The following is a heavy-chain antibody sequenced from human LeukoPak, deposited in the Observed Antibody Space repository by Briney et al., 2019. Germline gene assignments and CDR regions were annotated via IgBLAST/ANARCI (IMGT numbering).Heavy chain of an antibody. CDR2: IYHSGST. J-gene: IGHJ5*02. CDR3: AGGSGSYLDP. V-gene: IGHV4-38-2*02. Sequence: TSETLSLTCTVSGYSISSGYYWGWIRQPPGKGLEWIGTIYHSGSTYYNPSLRSRVTMSVDTSKNQFSLKLRSVTAADTAVYYCAGGSGSYLDPWGQGTLVTVSS. D-gene: IGHD3-10*01. CDR1: GYSISSGYY.